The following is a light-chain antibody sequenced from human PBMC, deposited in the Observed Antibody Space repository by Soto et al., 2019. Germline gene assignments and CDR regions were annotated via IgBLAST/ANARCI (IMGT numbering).Light chain of an antibody. CDR3: AAWDDSLNGWV. CDR2: SKN. V-gene: IGLV1-44*01. CDR1: SSNIGSNT. Sequence: QSVLIQPPSASGTPGQRVTISCSGSSSNIGSNTVNWYQQVPGTAPTLLLFSKNQRPSGVPERFSGSKSATSASLAISGLQSEDEADYFCAAWDDSLNGWVFGGGTKVTVL. J-gene: IGLJ3*02.